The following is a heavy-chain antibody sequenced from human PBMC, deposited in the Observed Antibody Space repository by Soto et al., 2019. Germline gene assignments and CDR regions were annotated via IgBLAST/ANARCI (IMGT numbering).Heavy chain of an antibody. V-gene: IGHV3-23*01. J-gene: IGHJ4*02. CDR1: GFTFSSYA. CDR3: ASTSIVATNFDY. Sequence: PGGSLRLSCAASGFTFSSYAMSWVRQAPGKGLEWVSAISGSGGSTYYADSVKGRFTISRDNSKNTLYLQMNSLRAEDTAVYYCASTSIVATNFDYWGQGTLVTVSS. CDR2: ISGSGGST. D-gene: IGHD5-12*01.